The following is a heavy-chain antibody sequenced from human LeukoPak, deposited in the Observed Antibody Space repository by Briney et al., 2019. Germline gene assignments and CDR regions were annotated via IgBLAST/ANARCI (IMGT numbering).Heavy chain of an antibody. J-gene: IGHJ4*02. CDR2: IYHSGST. CDR1: GSSISSAYY. Sequence: SETLSLTCTVSGSSISSAYYRGWIRQPPGKGLEWIGCIYHSGSTYYNPSLKSRVTISVDTSKNQFSLRLSSVTAADTAIYYCARSVSSGYRVDYWGQGTLVTVSS. D-gene: IGHD3-22*01. V-gene: IGHV4-38-2*02. CDR3: ARSVSSGYRVDY.